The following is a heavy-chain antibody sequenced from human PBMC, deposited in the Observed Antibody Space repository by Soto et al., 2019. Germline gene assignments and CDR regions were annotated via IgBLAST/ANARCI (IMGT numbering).Heavy chain of an antibody. D-gene: IGHD5-12*01. CDR2: ISTYSGDT. V-gene: IGHV1-18*01. J-gene: IGHJ5*02. Sequence: QVHLVQSGVEVKTPGASVKVSCQASGYTFFTYDISWVRQAPGQGLEWMGGISTYSGDTKYAQKFQGRITMTTDPSTTTAYLELRSLRSDDTAVYYCARHHGPTTSENWFDPWGQGTLVTVSS. CDR3: ARHHGPTTSENWFDP. CDR1: GYTFFTYD.